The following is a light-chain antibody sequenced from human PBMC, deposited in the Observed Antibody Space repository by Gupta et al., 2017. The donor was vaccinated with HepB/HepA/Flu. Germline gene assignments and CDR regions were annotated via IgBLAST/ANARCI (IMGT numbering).Light chain of an antibody. CDR1: QSIARY. Sequence: DIQMTQSPSSLSASGGDRVTITCRASQSIARYVNWYQQKPGKAPKLLIYAASSLQGGVPSRFSGSGSGTDFSLTISSLQPEDVAAYYCQQTYSIPWTFGLGTKVEIK. J-gene: IGKJ1*01. V-gene: IGKV1-39*01. CDR2: AAS. CDR3: QQTYSIPWT.